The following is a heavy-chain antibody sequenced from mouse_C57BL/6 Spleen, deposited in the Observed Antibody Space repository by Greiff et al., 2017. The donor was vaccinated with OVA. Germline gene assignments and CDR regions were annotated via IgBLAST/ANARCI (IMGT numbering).Heavy chain of an antibody. CDR3: AREGDYYGSGYYAMDY. J-gene: IGHJ4*01. Sequence: QVQLQQSGPELVKPGASVKISCKASGYAFSSSWMNWVKQRPGKGLEWIGRIYPGDGDTNYNGKFKGKATLTADKSSSTAYMQLSSLTSEDSAVYFCAREGDYYGSGYYAMDYWGQGTSVTVSS. D-gene: IGHD1-1*01. CDR2: IYPGDGDT. V-gene: IGHV1-82*01. CDR1: GYAFSSSW.